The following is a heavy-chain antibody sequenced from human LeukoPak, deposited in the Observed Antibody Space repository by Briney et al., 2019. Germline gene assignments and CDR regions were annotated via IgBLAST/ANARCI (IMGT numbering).Heavy chain of an antibody. J-gene: IGHJ4*02. CDR1: GGSFSGYY. D-gene: IGHD2-2*01. CDR3: ARGREELVVPAYYFDY. V-gene: IGHV4-34*01. Sequence: NPSETLSLTCAVYGGSFSGYYWSWIRRPPGKGLEWIGEINHSGSTNYNPSLKSRVTISVDTSKNQFSLKLSSVTAADTAVYYCARGREELVVPAYYFDYWGQGTLVTVSS. CDR2: INHSGST.